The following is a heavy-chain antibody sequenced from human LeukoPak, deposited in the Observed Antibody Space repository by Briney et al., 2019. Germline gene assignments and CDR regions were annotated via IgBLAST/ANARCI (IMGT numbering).Heavy chain of an antibody. Sequence: GASVKVSCKASGYTFTTYGISWVRQAPGQGLEWMGTIIPIFGIANYAQKFQGRVTITADKSTSTAYMELSSLRSEDTAVYYCARGMGPSTLDYWGQGTLVTVSS. CDR2: IIPIFGIA. CDR1: GYTFTTYG. D-gene: IGHD1-26*01. V-gene: IGHV1-69*04. J-gene: IGHJ4*02. CDR3: ARGMGPSTLDY.